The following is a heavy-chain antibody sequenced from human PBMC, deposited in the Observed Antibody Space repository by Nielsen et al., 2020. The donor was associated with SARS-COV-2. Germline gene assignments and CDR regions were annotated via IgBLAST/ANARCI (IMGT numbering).Heavy chain of an antibody. D-gene: IGHD2-15*01. CDR2: IYYSGST. V-gene: IGHV4-59*13. CDR1: GGSISSYY. Sequence: SETLSLTCTVSGGSISSYYWSWIRQPPGKGLEWIGYIYYSGSTNYNPSLKSRVTISVDTSKNQFSLKLSSVTAADTAVYYCARAAPDGMDVWGQGTTVTVSS. CDR3: ARAAPDGMDV. J-gene: IGHJ6*02.